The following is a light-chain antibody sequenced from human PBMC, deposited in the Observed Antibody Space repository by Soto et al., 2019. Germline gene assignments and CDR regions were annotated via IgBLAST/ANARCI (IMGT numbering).Light chain of an antibody. V-gene: IGKV4-1*01. J-gene: IGKJ4*01. CDR3: QQYDHVSPFT. Sequence: DIVMTQSPDSLAVSLGGRATMNCKCSRSVLYKSNNKNHLAWYQQKPGQPPQLIIYWASTRESGVPERFSGSGFGTEFTLTISGLQPDDFAIYYCQQYDHVSPFTFGGGTKVDIK. CDR1: RSVLYKSNNKNH. CDR2: WAS.